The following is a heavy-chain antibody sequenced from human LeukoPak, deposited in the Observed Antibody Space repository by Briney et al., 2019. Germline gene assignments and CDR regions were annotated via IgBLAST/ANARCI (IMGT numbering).Heavy chain of an antibody. D-gene: IGHD3-9*01. Sequence: GGSLRLSCAVSGFTVSGNYMSWVRQAPGKGLEWVSLIYSGGTTYYADSVKGRFTISRDNSKNTLYLQMNSLRAEDTAVYYCARDGSWAYEILTGYSDAFDIWGQGTMVTVSS. CDR3: ARDGSWAYEILTGYSDAFDI. V-gene: IGHV3-53*01. J-gene: IGHJ3*02. CDR2: IYSGGTT. CDR1: GFTVSGNY.